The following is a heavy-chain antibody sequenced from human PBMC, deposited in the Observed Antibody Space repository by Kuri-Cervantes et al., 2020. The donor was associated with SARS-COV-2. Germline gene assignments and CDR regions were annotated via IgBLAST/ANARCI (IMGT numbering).Heavy chain of an antibody. CDR3: ANLPAAVNNCYNYCMDF. J-gene: IGHJ6*03. V-gene: IGHV3-48*03. Sequence: GGSLRLSCAASGVSFSSYEMNWFRQAPGKGLEWDSYISSSGSTIYYADSVNGRFTISRDNTKNTLYLQMMSVRAEDTAVYYCANLPAAVNNCYNYCMDFWGNGTMVTVSS. CDR2: ISSSGSTI. D-gene: IGHD2-2*01. CDR1: GVSFSSYE.